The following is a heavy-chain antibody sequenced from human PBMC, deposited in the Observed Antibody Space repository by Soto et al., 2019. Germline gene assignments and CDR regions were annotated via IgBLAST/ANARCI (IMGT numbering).Heavy chain of an antibody. CDR1: GGSISSYY. CDR2: IYYSGST. D-gene: IGHD3-22*01. Sequence: SETLSLTCTVSGGSISSYYWSWIRQPPGKGLEWIGYIYYSGSTNYNPSLKSRVTISVVTSKNQFSLKLSSVTAADTAVYYCARGAYYYDSSGYYHRDDYWGQGTLVTVSS. CDR3: ARGAYYYDSSGYYHRDDY. V-gene: IGHV4-59*01. J-gene: IGHJ4*02.